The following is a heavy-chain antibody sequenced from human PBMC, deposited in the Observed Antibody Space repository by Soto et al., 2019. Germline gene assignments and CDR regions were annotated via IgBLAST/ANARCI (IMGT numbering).Heavy chain of an antibody. V-gene: IGHV3-30*18. J-gene: IGHJ6*02. Sequence: GGSLRLSCAASGFTFSSYGMHWVRQAPGKGLEWVAVISYDGSNKYYADSVKGRFTISRDNSKNTLYLQMNSLRAEDTAVYYCAKVVAVAGYYYYGMDVWGQGTTVTVSS. D-gene: IGHD6-19*01. CDR2: ISYDGSNK. CDR1: GFTFSSYG. CDR3: AKVVAVAGYYYYGMDV.